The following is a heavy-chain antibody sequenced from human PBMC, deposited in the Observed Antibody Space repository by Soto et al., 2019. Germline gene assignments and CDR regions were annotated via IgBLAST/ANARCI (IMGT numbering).Heavy chain of an antibody. D-gene: IGHD5-18*01. J-gene: IGHJ6*02. Sequence: SETLSLTCTVSGGSISSSSYYWGWIRQPPGKGLEWIGSIYYSGSTYYNPSLKSRVTISVDTSKNQFSLELSSVTAADTAVYYCARLLRGYSYSLYYYYGMDVWGQGTTVTVSS. CDR3: ARLLRGYSYSLYYYYGMDV. CDR2: IYYSGST. V-gene: IGHV4-39*01. CDR1: GGSISSSSYY.